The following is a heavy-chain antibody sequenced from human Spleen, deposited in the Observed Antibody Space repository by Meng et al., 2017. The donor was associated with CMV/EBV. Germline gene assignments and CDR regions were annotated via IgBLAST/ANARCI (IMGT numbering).Heavy chain of an antibody. CDR3: AKGYCTNGVCSAFDY. CDR1: GFVFSIFK. J-gene: IGHJ4*02. D-gene: IGHD2-8*01. Sequence: GESLKISCTASGFVFSIFKRKWVRQAPGKGLEWVSSISDSGGSTYYADSVKGRFTISRDNSKNTLYLQMSSLGAEDTAIYYCAKGYCTNGVCSAFDYWGQGTLVTVSS. V-gene: IGHV3-23*01. CDR2: ISDSGGST.